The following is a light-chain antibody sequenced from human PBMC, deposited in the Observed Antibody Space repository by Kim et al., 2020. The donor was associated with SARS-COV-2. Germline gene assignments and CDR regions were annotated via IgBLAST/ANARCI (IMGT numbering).Light chain of an antibody. Sequence: QSVLTQPPSVSGAPGQRVTISCTGGSSNIGADYDVHWYHQLPGIAPKLLIHGNSNRPSGVPDRFSGSKSGTSASLAITGLQAEDEADYYCQSYDSIRNDWVFGGGTKVTVL. CDR1: SSNIGADYD. V-gene: IGLV1-40*01. J-gene: IGLJ3*02. CDR2: GNS. CDR3: QSYDSIRNDWV.